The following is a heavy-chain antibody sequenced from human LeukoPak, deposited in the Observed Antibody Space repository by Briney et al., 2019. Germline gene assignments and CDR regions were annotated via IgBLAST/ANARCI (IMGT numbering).Heavy chain of an antibody. Sequence: PGGSLRLSCVASGCTFGSYSMSWVRQAPGKGLESVSAISASGGTTYYADSVKGRFSISRDNSENTLYLQMSSLRVEDTAVYYCAKDSSGVRGVTAFDCWGQGTLVTVSS. CDR2: ISASGGTT. CDR3: AKDSSGVRGVTAFDC. CDR1: GCTFGSYS. V-gene: IGHV3-23*01. J-gene: IGHJ4*02. D-gene: IGHD3-10*01.